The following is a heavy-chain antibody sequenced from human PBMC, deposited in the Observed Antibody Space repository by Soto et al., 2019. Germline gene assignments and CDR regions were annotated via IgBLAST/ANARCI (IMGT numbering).Heavy chain of an antibody. Sequence: DSGKVARNAAGYTLISYGISWVRQALGQGLEWMGLISAYNGNTNYAQKLQGRVTMTTDTSTITAYMELMRLRSDDTAVYYCARDPPRTGGPPALVYDIWGQGTMVTVSS. J-gene: IGHJ3*02. V-gene: IGHV1-18*01. D-gene: IGHD7-27*01. CDR2: ISAYNGNT. CDR3: ARDPPRTGGPPALVYDI. CDR1: GYTLISYG.